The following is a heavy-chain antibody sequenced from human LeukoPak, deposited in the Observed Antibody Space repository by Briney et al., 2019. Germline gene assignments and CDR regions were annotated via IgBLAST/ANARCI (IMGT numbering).Heavy chain of an antibody. CDR1: GFTLSSYE. V-gene: IGHV3-23*01. Sequence: GGSLRLSCTVSGFTLSSYEMIWIRQAPGKGLEWVSSIDYDGGSGHYADSVKGRFTISRDNSNNTLFLHLNSLRGEDTAVYYCTRSSGWYGLSWGQGTLVTVSS. CDR2: IDYDGGSG. D-gene: IGHD6-19*01. CDR3: TRSSGWYGLS. J-gene: IGHJ1*01.